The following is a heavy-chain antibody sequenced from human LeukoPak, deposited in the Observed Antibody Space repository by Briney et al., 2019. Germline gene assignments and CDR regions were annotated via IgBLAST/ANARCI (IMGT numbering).Heavy chain of an antibody. CDR3: ARDDSGSYWIPDQ. CDR2: ISYDGSNK. J-gene: IGHJ4*02. CDR1: GFTFSSYG. V-gene: IGHV3-30*03. D-gene: IGHD3-10*01. Sequence: GGSLRLSCAASGFTFSSYGMHWVRQAPGKGLEWVAVISYDGSNKYYADSVKGRFTISRDNAKNSLYLQMNSLRAEDTAMYYCARDDSGSYWIPDQWGQGTLVTVSS.